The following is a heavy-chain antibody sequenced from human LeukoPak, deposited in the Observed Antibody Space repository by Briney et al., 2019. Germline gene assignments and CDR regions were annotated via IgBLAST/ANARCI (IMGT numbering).Heavy chain of an antibody. D-gene: IGHD3-3*01. CDR1: GFTFSSYW. Sequence: PGGSLRLSCAASGFTFSSYWMSWVRQAPGKGLEWVANIKQDGSEKYYVDSVKGRFTISRDNAKNSLYLQMNSLRAEDTAVYYRARDGYYDFWSGSHDYWGQGTLVTVSS. J-gene: IGHJ4*02. CDR3: ARDGYYDFWSGSHDY. CDR2: IKQDGSEK. V-gene: IGHV3-7*01.